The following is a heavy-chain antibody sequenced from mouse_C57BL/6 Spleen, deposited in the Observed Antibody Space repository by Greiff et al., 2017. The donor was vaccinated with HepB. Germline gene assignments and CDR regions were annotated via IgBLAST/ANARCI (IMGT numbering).Heavy chain of an antibody. V-gene: IGHV1-64*01. CDR1: GYTFTSYW. Sequence: QVQLQQPGAELVKPGASVKLSCKASGYTFTSYWMHWVKQRPGQGLEWIGMIHPNSGSTNYNEKFKSKATLTVDKSSSTAYMQLSSLTSEDSAVYYCARGHYDYEVYYFDYWGQGTTLTVSS. CDR3: ARGHYDYEVYYFDY. D-gene: IGHD2-4*01. J-gene: IGHJ2*01. CDR2: IHPNSGST.